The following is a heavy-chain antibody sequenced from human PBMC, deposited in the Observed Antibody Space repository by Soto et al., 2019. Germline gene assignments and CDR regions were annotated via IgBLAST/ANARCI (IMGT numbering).Heavy chain of an antibody. Sequence: GGSLRLSCAASGFTFSDYAMYWVRQAPGKGLEWVSVISFDGNIKYYTGSVEGRFTISRDNSKNTLHLQVNSLRTEDTALYYCARAPGHSVHSSGWQIDYWGQGTLVTVSS. CDR1: GFTFSDYA. V-gene: IGHV3-30-3*01. CDR3: ARAPGHSVHSSGWQIDY. J-gene: IGHJ4*02. D-gene: IGHD6-19*01. CDR2: ISFDGNIK.